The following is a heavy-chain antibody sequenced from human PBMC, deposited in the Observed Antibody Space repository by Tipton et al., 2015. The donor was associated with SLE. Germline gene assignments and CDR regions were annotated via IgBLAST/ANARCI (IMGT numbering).Heavy chain of an antibody. CDR3: ARSGYCSSASGSSFDF. J-gene: IGHJ4*02. D-gene: IGHD2-2*03. V-gene: IGHV4-61*05. CDR1: DGSISSSDYY. CDR2: VYYSVST. Sequence: TLSLTCTVSDGSISSSDYYWGWIRQPPGKGLEWIGYVYYSVSTSYNPSLKSRATMSVDTSKNQFSLRLSSVTAADTAVYYCARSGYCSSASGSSFDFWGQGTLVTVSS.